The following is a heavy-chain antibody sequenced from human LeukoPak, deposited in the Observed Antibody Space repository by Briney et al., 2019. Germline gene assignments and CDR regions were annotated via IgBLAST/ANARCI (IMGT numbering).Heavy chain of an antibody. CDR3: AKDRELAVADYFDY. CDR2: ISGSGGST. V-gene: IGHV3-23*01. CDR1: GFTFSSYG. D-gene: IGHD6-19*01. Sequence: GGSLRLSCVASGFTFSSYGLSWVRQAPGKGLEWVSAISGSGGSTFYADSVKGRFTISRDNSKTTLYLQMSSLRGEDTAVYYCAKDRELAVADYFDYWGQGTLVTVSS. J-gene: IGHJ4*02.